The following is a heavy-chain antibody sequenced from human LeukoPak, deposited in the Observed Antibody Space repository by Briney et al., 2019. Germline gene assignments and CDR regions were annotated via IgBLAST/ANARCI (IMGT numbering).Heavy chain of an antibody. V-gene: IGHV3-23*01. Sequence: AGGSLRLSCAASGFTFSSNAMSWVRQAPGKGLEWVSAISGSGGSTYYADSVKGRFTISTDNSKNTLYLQMNSLRAEDTAVYYCANGAVAGSFDYWGQGTLVTVSS. CDR3: ANGAVAGSFDY. CDR1: GFTFSSNA. J-gene: IGHJ4*02. D-gene: IGHD6-19*01. CDR2: ISGSGGST.